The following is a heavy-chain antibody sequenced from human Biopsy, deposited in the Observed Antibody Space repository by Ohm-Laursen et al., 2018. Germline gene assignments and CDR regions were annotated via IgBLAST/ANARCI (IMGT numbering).Heavy chain of an antibody. Sequence: ASVKVSCKPSGYTFTSYAISWVRQAPGQGLEWLGYINCKTGATNYAQKFQGTVTMTRDTSISTAYLALGSLRSADTAIYYCARDPLNGHKHFDYWGQGSLVTVSS. D-gene: IGHD2-8*01. CDR2: INCKTGAT. J-gene: IGHJ4*02. CDR1: GYTFTSYA. V-gene: IGHV1-2*02. CDR3: ARDPLNGHKHFDY.